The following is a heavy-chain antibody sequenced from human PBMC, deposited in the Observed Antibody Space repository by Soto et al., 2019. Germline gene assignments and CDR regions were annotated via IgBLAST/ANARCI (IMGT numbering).Heavy chain of an antibody. J-gene: IGHJ5*02. CDR1: GYTFTSYG. D-gene: IGHD3-22*01. V-gene: IGHV1-18*01. Sequence: ASVKVSCKTSGYTFTSYGISWVRQAPGQGLEWMGWISTYNGNTNYAQKLQGRVTMTTDTSTSTAYMELRSLRSDDTAVYYCARMTYYYDSSGFYENWFDPWGQGTLVTSPQ. CDR2: ISTYNGNT. CDR3: ARMTYYYDSSGFYENWFDP.